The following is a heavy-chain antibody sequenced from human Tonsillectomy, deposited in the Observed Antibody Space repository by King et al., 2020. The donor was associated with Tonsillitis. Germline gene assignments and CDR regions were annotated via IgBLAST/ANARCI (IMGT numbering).Heavy chain of an antibody. J-gene: IGHJ4*02. CDR1: GGSFSGYY. V-gene: IGHV4-34*01. Sequence: VKLQQWGEGLLKPSETLSLTCAVYGGSFSGYYWSWIRQPPGKGLEWIGEINHSGSTNYNPSLKSRVTISVDTSKNQFSLKLSSVTAADTAVYYCARGQWELLLGNYFDHWGQGTLVTLSS. CDR3: ARGQWELLLGNYFDH. D-gene: IGHD1-26*01. CDR2: INHSGST.